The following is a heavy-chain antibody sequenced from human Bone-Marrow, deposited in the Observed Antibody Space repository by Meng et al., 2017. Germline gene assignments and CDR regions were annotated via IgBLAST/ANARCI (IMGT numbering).Heavy chain of an antibody. D-gene: IGHD6-6*01. CDR3: ARQIVLRKWGMDV. J-gene: IGHJ6*02. V-gene: IGHV3-7*01. CDR1: GFTFSSYW. Sequence: GVLKISCAASGFTFSSYWMSWVRQAPGKGLEWVANIKQDGSEKYYVDSVKGRFTISRDNAKNSLYLQMNSLRAEDTAVYYCARQIVLRKWGMDVWGQGTTVTVSS. CDR2: IKQDGSEK.